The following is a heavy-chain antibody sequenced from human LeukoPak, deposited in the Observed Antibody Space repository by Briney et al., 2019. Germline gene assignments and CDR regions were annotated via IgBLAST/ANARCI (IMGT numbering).Heavy chain of an antibody. D-gene: IGHD5-18*01. CDR3: ARDGMSAWKTAMVPYYYYYMDA. CDR1: GGTFSSYA. V-gene: IGHV1-69*06. CDR2: IIPIFGTA. Sequence: SVKVSCKASGGTFSSYAISWVRQAPGQGLEWMGGIIPIFGTANYAQKFQGRVTITADKSTSTAYMELSSLRSEDTAVYYCARDGMSAWKTAMVPYYYYYMDAWGKGTTVTVSS. J-gene: IGHJ6*03.